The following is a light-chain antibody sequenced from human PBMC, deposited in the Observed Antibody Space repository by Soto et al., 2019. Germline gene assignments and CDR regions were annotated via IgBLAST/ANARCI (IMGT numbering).Light chain of an antibody. J-gene: IGLJ3*02. CDR2: DVS. CDR3: RSYTSSSTL. V-gene: IGLV2-14*01. CDR1: SSDVGGYNY. Sequence: QSALTQPASVSGSPGQSITISCTGTSSDVGGYNYVSWYQQHPAKAPKLMIYDVSNRPSGVSNRFSGSKSGNTASLTISGLQAEDEADYYCRSYTSSSTLFGGGTKLTVL.